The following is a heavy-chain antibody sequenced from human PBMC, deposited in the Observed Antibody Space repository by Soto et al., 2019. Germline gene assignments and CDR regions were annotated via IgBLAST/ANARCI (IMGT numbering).Heavy chain of an antibody. Sequence: SETLSLTCTVSGYSISSGYYWGWIRQPPGKGLEWIGSIHHSGSTYYNPSLKSRVTISVDTSKNQFSLKLSSVTAADTAVYYCERAVDATRVAFDIWGQGTMVTVSS. CDR3: ERAVDATRVAFDI. CDR1: GYSISSGYY. D-gene: IGHD2-15*01. V-gene: IGHV4-38-2*02. CDR2: IHHSGST. J-gene: IGHJ3*02.